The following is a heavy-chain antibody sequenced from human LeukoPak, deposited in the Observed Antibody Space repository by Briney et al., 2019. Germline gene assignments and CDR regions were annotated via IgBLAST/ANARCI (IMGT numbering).Heavy chain of an antibody. Sequence: GGSLRLSCAASGFTFNSYSMNWVRQAPGKGLEWVSYISSSSGTIYYADSVKGRFTISRDNAENSLYLQMNSLRDEDTAVYYCAKDDHYDSSTFDIWGQGTMVTVSS. CDR1: GFTFNSYS. V-gene: IGHV3-48*02. D-gene: IGHD3-22*01. J-gene: IGHJ3*02. CDR2: ISSSSGTI. CDR3: AKDDHYDSSTFDI.